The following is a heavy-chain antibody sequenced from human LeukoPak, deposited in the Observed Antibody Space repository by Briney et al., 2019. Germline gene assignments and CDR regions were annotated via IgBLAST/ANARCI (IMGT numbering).Heavy chain of an antibody. CDR3: ARDNIVLMVYASYYYGMDV. Sequence: PSETLSLTCAVYGGSFSGYYWSWIRQPPGKGLEWIGEINHSGSTNYNPSLKSRVTISVDTSKNQFSLKLSSVTAADTAVYYCARDNIVLMVYASYYYGMDVWGQGTTVTVSS. V-gene: IGHV4-34*01. D-gene: IGHD2-8*01. CDR1: GGSFSGYY. CDR2: INHSGST. J-gene: IGHJ6*02.